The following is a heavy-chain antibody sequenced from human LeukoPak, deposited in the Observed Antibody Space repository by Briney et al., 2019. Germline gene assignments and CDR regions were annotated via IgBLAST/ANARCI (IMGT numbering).Heavy chain of an antibody. CDR2: ISYDGSSK. CDR1: GFTFSNYA. CDR3: AKTLVPSGIYHEDYFDY. D-gene: IGHD1-26*01. Sequence: PGGSLRLSCAASGFTFSNYAIHWVRQAPGKGLEWVAVISYDGSSKYYADSVKGRFTISRDISNKTLYLQMNSLRVEDTALYYCAKTLVPSGIYHEDYFDYWGQGTLVTVSS. V-gene: IGHV3-30*04. J-gene: IGHJ4*02.